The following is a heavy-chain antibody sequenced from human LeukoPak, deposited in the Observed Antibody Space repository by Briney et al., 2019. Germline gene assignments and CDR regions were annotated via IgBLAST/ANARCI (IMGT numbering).Heavy chain of an antibody. CDR2: IYHSGST. CDR1: GGSISSYY. CDR3: ARDQRDSSGWYDY. J-gene: IGHJ4*02. Sequence: SETLSLTCTVSGGSISSYYWSWIRQPAGKGLEWIGSIYHSGSTYYNPSLKSRVTISVDTSKNQFSLKLSSVTAADTAVYYCARDQRDSSGWYDYWGQGTLVTVSS. V-gene: IGHV4-4*07. D-gene: IGHD6-19*01.